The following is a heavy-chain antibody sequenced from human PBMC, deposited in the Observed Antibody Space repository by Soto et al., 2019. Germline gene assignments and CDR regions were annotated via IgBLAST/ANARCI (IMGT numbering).Heavy chain of an antibody. V-gene: IGHV4-31*03. D-gene: IGHD5-18*01. CDR1: GGSIRSGGYY. CDR2: IYYSGNT. J-gene: IGHJ6*02. CDR3: ARDRLMATAGTARHYFGLDV. Sequence: SETLSLTCTVSGGSIRSGGYYWSWVRQNPRRGLEWIGNIYYSGNTYYNPSLKSRLTISVDTSKNQFSLSLSSVTAADTAVYYCARDRLMATAGTARHYFGLDVWGQGTTVTVS.